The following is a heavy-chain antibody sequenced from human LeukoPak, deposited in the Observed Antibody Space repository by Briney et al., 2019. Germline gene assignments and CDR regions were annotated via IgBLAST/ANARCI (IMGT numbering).Heavy chain of an antibody. D-gene: IGHD3-9*01. Sequence: SETLSLTCTVSGGSMSSYYWSWIRQPPGKGLEWIGYIHYSGSTNYNPSLESRVTISVDTSKNQFSLKLSSVTAADTAVYYCASGGYYDILTGYYVYLDYWGQGTLVTVSS. CDR1: GGSMSSYY. J-gene: IGHJ4*02. CDR2: IHYSGST. V-gene: IGHV4-59*01. CDR3: ASGGYYDILTGYYVYLDY.